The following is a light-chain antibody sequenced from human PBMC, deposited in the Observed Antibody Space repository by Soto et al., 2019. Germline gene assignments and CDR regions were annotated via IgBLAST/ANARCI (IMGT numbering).Light chain of an antibody. CDR3: HQYNTWPLT. CDR2: GAS. CDR1: QGVTTN. V-gene: IGKV3-15*01. J-gene: IGKJ4*01. Sequence: EIVMTQSPATLSVSPRERAALSCRASQGVTTNLAWYQQKPGQAPRLLIYGASTRATGIPARFSGSGSGTEFTLTISSLQSEDFAVYYCHQYNTWPLTFGGGTKLEIK.